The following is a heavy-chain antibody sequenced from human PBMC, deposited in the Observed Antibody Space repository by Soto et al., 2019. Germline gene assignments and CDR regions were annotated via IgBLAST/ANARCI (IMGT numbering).Heavy chain of an antibody. V-gene: IGHV1-3*01. CDR2: INAGNGNT. J-gene: IGHJ4*02. Sequence: ASVKVSCKASGYTFTSYAMHWVRQAPGQRLEWMGWINAGNGNTKYSQKFQGRVTITRDTSASTAYMELSSLRSEDTAVYYCAGPRIAAGGIRFDYWGQGTLVTVSS. CDR3: AGPRIAAGGIRFDY. D-gene: IGHD6-13*01. CDR1: GYTFTSYA.